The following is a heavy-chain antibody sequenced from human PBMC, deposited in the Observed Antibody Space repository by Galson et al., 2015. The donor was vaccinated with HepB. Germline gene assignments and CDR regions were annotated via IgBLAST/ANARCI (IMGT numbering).Heavy chain of an antibody. D-gene: IGHD3-3*01. Sequence: SLRLSCAASGFTFSSYAMSWVRQAPGKGLEWVSAISGSGGSTYYADSVKGRFTISRDNSKNTLYLQMNSLRAEDTAVYYCAKDKGKGQSITIFGVAKGGFDYWGQGTLVTVSS. CDR1: GFTFSSYA. CDR3: AKDKGKGQSITIFGVAKGGFDY. CDR2: ISGSGGST. J-gene: IGHJ4*02. V-gene: IGHV3-23*01.